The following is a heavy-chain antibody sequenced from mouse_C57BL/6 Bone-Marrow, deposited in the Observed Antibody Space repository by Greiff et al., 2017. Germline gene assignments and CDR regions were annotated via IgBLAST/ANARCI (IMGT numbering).Heavy chain of an antibody. CDR3: TGTQAWFAY. J-gene: IGHJ3*01. V-gene: IGHV6-3*01. Sequence: EVKLEESGGGLVQPGGSMKLSCVASGFTFSNYWMNWVRQSPEKGLEWVAQIRLKSDNYATHYAESVKGRFTISRDDSKSSVYLQMNNLRAEDTGIYYCTGTQAWFAYWGQGTLVTVSA. CDR1: GFTFSNYW. CDR2: IRLKSDNYAT.